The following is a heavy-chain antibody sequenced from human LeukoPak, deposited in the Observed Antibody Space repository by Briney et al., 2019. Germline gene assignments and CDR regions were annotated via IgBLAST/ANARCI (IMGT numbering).Heavy chain of an antibody. CDR1: GYTFTSYD. J-gene: IGHJ4*02. CDR3: ASTSGYSSSWYERDDY. D-gene: IGHD6-13*01. CDR2: MNPNSGNT. Sequence: ASVKVSCKASGYTFTSYDINWVRQATGQGLEWKGWMNPNSGNTGYAQKFQGRATMTRNTSISTAYMELSSLRSEDTAVYYCASTSGYSSSWYERDDYWGQGTLVTVSS. V-gene: IGHV1-8*01.